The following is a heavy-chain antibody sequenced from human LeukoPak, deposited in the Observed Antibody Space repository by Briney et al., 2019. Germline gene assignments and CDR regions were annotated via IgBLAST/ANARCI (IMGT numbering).Heavy chain of an antibody. V-gene: IGHV3-23*01. J-gene: IGHJ6*03. CDR3: AKEGYYYYYMDV. CDR2: LSGRGSSS. CDR1: GFTFRDYW. Sequence: GGSLRLSCAASGFTFRDYWMSWVRQAPGRGLEWVSTLSGRGSSSYYADSVKGRFTISRDNSKNTLYLQMNSLRAEDTAVYYCAKEGYYYYYMDVWGKGTTVTVSS.